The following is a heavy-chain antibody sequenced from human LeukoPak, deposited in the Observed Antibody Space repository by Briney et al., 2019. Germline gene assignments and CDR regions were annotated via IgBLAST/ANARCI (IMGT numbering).Heavy chain of an antibody. Sequence: SETPSVTCTVSGGSNSSSSYYWGWIRQPPGEGPEWIGSISYSGRTHYNPSLKSRVSISVDTSKNQFSLNLSSVTAADTAVYYCARKKTGASNGLDVWGQGITVTVSS. J-gene: IGHJ6*02. D-gene: IGHD1-1*01. CDR3: ARKKTGASNGLDV. V-gene: IGHV4-39*01. CDR2: ISYSGRT. CDR1: GGSNSSSSYY.